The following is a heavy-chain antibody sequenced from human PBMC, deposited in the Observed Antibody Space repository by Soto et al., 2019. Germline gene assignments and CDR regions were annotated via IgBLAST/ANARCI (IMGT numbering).Heavy chain of an antibody. CDR3: ARDARISSGWYSFFDY. J-gene: IGHJ4*02. CDR1: GFTFSDYY. Sequence: GGSLRLSCAASGFTFSDYYMSWIRQAPGKGLEWVSYINSSGSTIYYADSVKGRFTISRDNAKNSLYLQMNSLRAEDTAVYYCARDARISSGWYSFFDYWGQGTLVTVSS. CDR2: INSSGSTI. D-gene: IGHD6-19*01. V-gene: IGHV3-11*01.